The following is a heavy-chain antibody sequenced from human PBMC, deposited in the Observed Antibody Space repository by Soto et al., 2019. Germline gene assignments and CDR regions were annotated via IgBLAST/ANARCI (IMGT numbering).Heavy chain of an antibody. Sequence: PAASKKICSKGSGYSFAGYWITWVRQKPGKGLEWMGRIDPSDSQTYYSPSFRGHVTISVTKSITTVFLQWSSLRASDTATYYCARVVIRSVDYWGQGTLVTVSS. CDR2: IDPSDSQT. CDR3: ARVVIRSVDY. V-gene: IGHV5-10-1*01. CDR1: GYSFAGYW. D-gene: IGHD2-15*01. J-gene: IGHJ4*02.